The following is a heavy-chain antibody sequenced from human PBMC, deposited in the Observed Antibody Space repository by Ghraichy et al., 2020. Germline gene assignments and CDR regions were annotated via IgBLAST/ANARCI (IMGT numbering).Heavy chain of an antibody. CDR2: ISYDGSNK. J-gene: IGHJ4*02. CDR1: GFTFSSYA. V-gene: IGHV3-30-3*01. Sequence: LSLTCAASGFTFSSYAMHWVRQAPGKGLEWVALISYDGSNKYYADSVEGRFTISRDNSKNTLYLQMNSLRAEDTAVYYCARVEHPLMVYAPLDYWGQGTLVTVSS. CDR3: ARVEHPLMVYAPLDY. D-gene: IGHD2-8*01.